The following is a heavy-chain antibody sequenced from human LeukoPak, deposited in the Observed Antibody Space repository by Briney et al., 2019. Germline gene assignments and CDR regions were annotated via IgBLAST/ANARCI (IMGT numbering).Heavy chain of an antibody. Sequence: GGSLRLSCAASGFSFSSYAMNWFRQGPGRGLEWVSAISGTGGSVEYADSVKGRFTISRDDYKNTLFLRMNSLRADDAAVYYCAKASLLLGDILEPSNFDLWGRGTLVTVSS. CDR3: AKASLLLGDILEPSNFDL. D-gene: IGHD3-10*01. CDR1: GFSFSSYA. J-gene: IGHJ4*02. V-gene: IGHV3-23*01. CDR2: ISGTGGSV.